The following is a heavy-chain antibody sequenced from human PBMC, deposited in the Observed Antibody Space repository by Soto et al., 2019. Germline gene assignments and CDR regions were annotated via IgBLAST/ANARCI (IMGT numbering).Heavy chain of an antibody. CDR1: GDSISSGSYY. CDR2: IFYSGST. D-gene: IGHD5-12*01. J-gene: IGHJ5*02. CDR3: ARSGGYSGYDHFFDP. V-gene: IGHV4-39*01. Sequence: SETLSLTCTVSGDSISSGSYYWDWIRQPPGKGLEWIGNIFYSGSTLYNPSLKGRVSIDVDTSSNQFSLRLTSVTAADTSVYFCARSGGYSGYDHFFDPWGHGTLVTVSS.